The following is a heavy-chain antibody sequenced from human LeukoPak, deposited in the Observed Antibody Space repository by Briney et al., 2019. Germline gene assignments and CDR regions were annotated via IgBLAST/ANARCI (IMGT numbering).Heavy chain of an antibody. Sequence: SQTLSLTCAISGDSVSSNSAAWNWIRQTPSRGLEWLGRTYYRSKWYNDYAVSVKSRITINPDTSKNQFSLQLNSVTPEDTAVYYCARDCPLDYGDYGYYYYGMDVWGQGTTVTVSS. CDR1: GDSVSSNSAA. D-gene: IGHD4-17*01. CDR2: TYYRSKWYN. CDR3: ARDCPLDYGDYGYYYYGMDV. J-gene: IGHJ6*02. V-gene: IGHV6-1*01.